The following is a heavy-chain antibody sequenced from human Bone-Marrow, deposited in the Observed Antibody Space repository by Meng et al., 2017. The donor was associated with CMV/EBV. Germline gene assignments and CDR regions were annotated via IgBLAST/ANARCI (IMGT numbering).Heavy chain of an antibody. D-gene: IGHD7-27*01. CDR3: ARDNNWGPDY. CDR1: GYTFTAHY. V-gene: IGHV1-2*02. J-gene: IGHJ4*02. CDR2: IHPHRGDT. Sequence: ASVKVSCKASGYTFTAHYFHWVRQAPGQGLEWMGWIHPHRGDTNYAQQFQGRVTLTRDTSINTGYMELTRLTSDDTAVYYCARDNNWGPDYWGQGTPVTVS.